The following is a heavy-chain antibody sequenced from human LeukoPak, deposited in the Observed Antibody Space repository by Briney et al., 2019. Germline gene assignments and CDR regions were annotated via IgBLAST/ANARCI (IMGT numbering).Heavy chain of an antibody. CDR1: GFTFSSYS. D-gene: IGHD3-10*01. V-gene: IGHV3-21*01. J-gene: IGHJ4*02. CDR2: ISSSSNYI. Sequence: PGGSLRLSCAASGFTFSSYSMNWVRQAPGKGLEWVSSISSSSNYIYDTDSVKGRFTISRDNAKNSLYLQMNSLRAEDTAVYYCARDGSITMVRGVTHWGQGTLVTVSS. CDR3: ARDGSITMVRGVTH.